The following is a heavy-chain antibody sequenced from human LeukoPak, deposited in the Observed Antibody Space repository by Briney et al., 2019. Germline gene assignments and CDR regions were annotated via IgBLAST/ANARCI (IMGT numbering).Heavy chain of an antibody. CDR3: ARGGSYYYNWFDP. J-gene: IGHJ5*02. CDR2: IYYSGST. D-gene: IGHD1-26*01. V-gene: IGHV4-39*07. CDR1: GGSISSSSYY. Sequence: SETLSLTCTVSGGSISSSSYYWGWIRQPPGKGLEWIGSIYYSGSTYYNPSLKSRVTISVDTSKNQFSLKLSSVTAADTAVYYCARGGSYYYNWFDPWGQGTLVTVSS.